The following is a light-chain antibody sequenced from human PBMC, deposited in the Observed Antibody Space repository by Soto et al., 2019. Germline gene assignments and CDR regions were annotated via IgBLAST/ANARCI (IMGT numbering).Light chain of an antibody. J-gene: IGLJ7*01. CDR1: SSDVGGYNY. Sequence: QSALTQPASVSGSPRQSITISCTGTSSDVGGYNYVSWYQQHPGKAPKVIIYEVSNRPSGVSNRFSGSKSGNTASLTISGLQAEDEADYYCSSYTSSSAWVFGGGNQLTVL. CDR3: SSYTSSSAWV. V-gene: IGLV2-14*01. CDR2: EVS.